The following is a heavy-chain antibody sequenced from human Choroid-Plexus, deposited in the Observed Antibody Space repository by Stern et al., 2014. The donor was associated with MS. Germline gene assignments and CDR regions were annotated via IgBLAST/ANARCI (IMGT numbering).Heavy chain of an antibody. CDR1: GFTFGSCA. CDR2: VSQDGSYK. D-gene: IGHD2/OR15-2a*01. V-gene: IGHV3-30*18. J-gene: IGHJ5*02. Sequence: QVQLVQSGGGVVQPGRPLRLSCVASGFTFGSCAMHWVRQAPGKGLEWVGGVSQDGSYKYYADSVKGRFTISRDNSQNTLYMQMSSLRPEDTAVYYCAKDRQYLTYFFDHWGQGSLVTVSS. CDR3: AKDRQYLTYFFDH.